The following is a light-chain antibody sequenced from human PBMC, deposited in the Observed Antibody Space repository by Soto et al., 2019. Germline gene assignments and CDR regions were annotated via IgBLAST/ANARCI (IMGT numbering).Light chain of an antibody. V-gene: IGKV1-39*01. CDR3: QQSYSTPRT. CDR1: ESIGSC. J-gene: IGKJ1*01. CDR2: PAS. Sequence: DIQMTQSQSSMSASVGERVTMTCRASESIGSCLDWYQQKPGEAPKLLIYPASSLQSAVPSRFSRSGSGTDFTLTITSLQPEDFATYYCQQSYSTPRTLRQGTKVDTK.